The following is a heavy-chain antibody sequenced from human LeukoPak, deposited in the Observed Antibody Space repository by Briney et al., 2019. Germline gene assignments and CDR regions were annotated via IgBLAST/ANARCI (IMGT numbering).Heavy chain of an antibody. D-gene: IGHD3-22*01. J-gene: IGHJ4*02. CDR3: AHNYYDSSGHDY. CDR2: IIPIFGTA. Sequence: SVKVSCKASGGTFSSYAISWVRQAPGQGLEWMGGIIPIFGTANYAQKFQGRVTITADESTSTAYMELSSLRSEDTAVYYCAHNYYDSSGHDYWGQGTLVTVSS. CDR1: GGTFSSYA. V-gene: IGHV1-69*13.